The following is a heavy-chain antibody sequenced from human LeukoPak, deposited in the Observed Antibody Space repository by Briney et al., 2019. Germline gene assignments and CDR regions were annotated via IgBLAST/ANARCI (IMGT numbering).Heavy chain of an antibody. Sequence: GESLKISCKGSGYSFTSSWIGWVRQMPGKGLEWMGIIYLGDSDTRYSPSFQGQVTISADKSISTAYLQWSSLKASDTAMYYCARLVAVADYWTYFDYWGQGTLVTVSS. J-gene: IGHJ4*02. CDR1: GYSFTSSW. CDR2: IYLGDSDT. D-gene: IGHD6-19*01. CDR3: ARLVAVADYWTYFDY. V-gene: IGHV5-51*01.